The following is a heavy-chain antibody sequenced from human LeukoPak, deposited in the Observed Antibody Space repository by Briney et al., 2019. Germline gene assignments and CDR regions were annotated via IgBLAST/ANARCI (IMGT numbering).Heavy chain of an antibody. CDR1: GYTFTSYG. CDR3: ARGTGGFDP. D-gene: IGHD4-17*01. CDR2: INTNTGNP. J-gene: IGHJ5*02. V-gene: IGHV7-4-1*02. Sequence: ASVKVSCKASGYTFTSYGISWVRQAPGQGLEWMGWINTNTGNPTYAQGFTGRFVFSLDTSVSTAYLQISSLKAEDTAMYYCARGTGGFDPWGQGTLVTVSS.